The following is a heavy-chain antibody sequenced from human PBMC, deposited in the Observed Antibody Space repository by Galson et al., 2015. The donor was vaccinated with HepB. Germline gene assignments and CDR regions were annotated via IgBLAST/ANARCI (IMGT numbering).Heavy chain of an antibody. D-gene: IGHD3-16*01. J-gene: IGHJ5*02. CDR3: ARERPLSGWFDP. CDR2: ISSSSSYI. Sequence: SLRLSCAASGFTFSSYSMNWVRQAPGKGLEWVSSISSSSSYIYYADSVKGRFTISRDNAKNSLYLQMNSLRAEDTAVYYCARERPLSGWFDPWGQGTLVTVSS. CDR1: GFTFSSYS. V-gene: IGHV3-21*01.